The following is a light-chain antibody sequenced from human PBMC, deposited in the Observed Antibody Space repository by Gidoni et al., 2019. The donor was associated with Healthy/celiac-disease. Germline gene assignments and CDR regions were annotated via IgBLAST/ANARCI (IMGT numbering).Light chain of an antibody. J-gene: IGKJ2*01. V-gene: IGKV3-11*01. CDR3: HQRSNSPYT. CDR1: QSASSY. Sequence: EIVLTQSPATLSLSPGESATLPCSASQSASSYSAWYQQKPGQAPRLLIYDASNRATGIPARFSGSGSGTDFTLTIISLEPEDIAVYYCHQRSNSPYTFGQGTKLEIK. CDR2: DAS.